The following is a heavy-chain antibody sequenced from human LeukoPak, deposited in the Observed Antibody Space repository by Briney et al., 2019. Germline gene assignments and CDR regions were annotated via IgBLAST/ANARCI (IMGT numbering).Heavy chain of an antibody. CDR1: GGSISTYY. V-gene: IGHV4-59*01. J-gene: IGHJ4*02. Sequence: SETLSHTCTVSGGSISTYYWSWIRQPPGKGLEWIGYIYYSGSTNYTPSLKSRVTISVDTSKNQFSLNLSSVTAADTAVYYCARGRSRDGYNYDYWGQGTLVTVSS. CDR2: IYYSGST. CDR3: ARGRSRDGYNYDY. D-gene: IGHD5-24*01.